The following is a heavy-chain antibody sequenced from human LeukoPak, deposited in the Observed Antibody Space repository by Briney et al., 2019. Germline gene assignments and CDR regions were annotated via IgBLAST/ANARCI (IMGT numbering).Heavy chain of an antibody. V-gene: IGHV3-23*01. CDR2: ISGSGGST. CDR1: GFTFSSYA. CDR3: AKGGYLSVSLDY. J-gene: IGHJ4*02. D-gene: IGHD5-12*01. Sequence: GGSLRLSCAASGFTFSSYAMSWFRQAPGKGQEWVSAISGSGGSTYYADSVKGRFTISRDNSKNTLYLQMNSLRAEDTAVYYCAKGGYLSVSLDYWGQGTLVTVSS.